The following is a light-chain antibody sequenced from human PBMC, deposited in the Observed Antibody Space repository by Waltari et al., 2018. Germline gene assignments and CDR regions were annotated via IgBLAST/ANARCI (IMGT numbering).Light chain of an antibody. CDR3: QQYRNVPLT. J-gene: IGKJ4*01. CDR1: HDINKN. CDR2: DAS. V-gene: IGKV1-33*01. Sequence: DIQMTQAPASLSASVGDRVTITCQASHDINKNLNWFQQKPGKAPKVLIFDASNLRTGVPLRFSGSVSGTHFTFTISSLQPEDVATYYGQQYRNVPLTFGGGTKVEIK.